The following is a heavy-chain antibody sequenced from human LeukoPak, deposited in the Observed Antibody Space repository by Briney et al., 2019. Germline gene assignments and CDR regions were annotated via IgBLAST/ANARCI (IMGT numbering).Heavy chain of an antibody. V-gene: IGHV3-23*01. CDR1: GFTFSSYA. CDR3: ARSLIRSTGWYDY. J-gene: IGHJ4*02. D-gene: IGHD6-19*01. Sequence: PGGSLRLSCAASGFTFSSYALNWVRQAPGTGPEWVSVMSGNGGSTYYADSVKGRFAISRDNSKNTLYLQMNSLRAEDAAVYYCARSLIRSTGWYDYWGQGTLVTVSS. CDR2: MSGNGGST.